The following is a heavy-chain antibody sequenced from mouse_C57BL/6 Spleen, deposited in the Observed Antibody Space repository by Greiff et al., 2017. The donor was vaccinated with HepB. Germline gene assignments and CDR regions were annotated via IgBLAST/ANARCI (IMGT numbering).Heavy chain of an antibody. CDR3: ARGDYGQPY. V-gene: IGHV5-17*01. CDR1: GFTFSDYG. J-gene: IGHJ3*01. Sequence: EVMLVESGGGLVKPGGSLKLSCAASGFTFSDYGMHWVRQAPEKGLEWVAYISSGSSTISYADTVKGRFTISRDNAKNTLFLQMTSLRSEDTAMYYCARGDYGQPYWGQGTLVTVSA. CDR2: ISSGSSTI. D-gene: IGHD1-1*02.